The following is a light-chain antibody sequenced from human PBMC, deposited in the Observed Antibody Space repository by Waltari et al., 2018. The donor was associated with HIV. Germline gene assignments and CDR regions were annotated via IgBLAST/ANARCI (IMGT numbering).Light chain of an antibody. Sequence: RVMTQSPATLSVSPRESATLSCRASQSVATNLAWYQQKPGQAPRLLIYAASTRATGVPARFSGSGSGTEFTLTITSLQSEDVAVYYCQQYNNSPPWSFGQGTKVEI. V-gene: IGKV3-15*01. CDR2: AAS. CDR3: QQYNNSPPWS. CDR1: QSVATN. J-gene: IGKJ1*01.